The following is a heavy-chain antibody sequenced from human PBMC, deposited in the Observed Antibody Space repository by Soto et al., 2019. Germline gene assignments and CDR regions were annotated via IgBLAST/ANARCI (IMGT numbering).Heavy chain of an antibody. J-gene: IGHJ5*02. Sequence: QVQLWRSGAGGKKSGSSVKVSCKASGGPFGGYAISWVRRAPGQGLEWMGGIIPIFGTANYAQKFQGRVTITADESTSTAYMELSSLRSEDTAVYYCASALVGYCSGGSCFTYNWFDPWGQGTLVTVSS. V-gene: IGHV1-69*01. CDR1: GGPFGGYA. CDR2: IIPIFGTA. CDR3: ASALVGYCSGGSCFTYNWFDP. D-gene: IGHD2-15*01.